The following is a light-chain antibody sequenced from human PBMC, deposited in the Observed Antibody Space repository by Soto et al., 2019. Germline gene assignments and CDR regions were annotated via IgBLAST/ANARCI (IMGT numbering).Light chain of an antibody. V-gene: IGKV4-1*01. CDR3: QQYYSSPQT. CDR2: WAS. J-gene: IGKJ1*01. CDR1: QSVLSSSINKNY. Sequence: DIVMTQSPDSLVVSLGEGATINCKSSQSVLSSSINKNYLAWYQQKPGQPPKLLIYWASTRESGVPDRFSGSGSGTDFTLTISSLQAEDVAVYYCQQYYSSPQTFGQGTKVEIK.